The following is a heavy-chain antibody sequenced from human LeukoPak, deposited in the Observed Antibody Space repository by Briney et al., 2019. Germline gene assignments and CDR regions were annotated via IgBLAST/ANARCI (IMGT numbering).Heavy chain of an antibody. D-gene: IGHD3-16*01. J-gene: IGHJ6*03. CDR1: GDSLSIGDYR. V-gene: IGHV4-30-4*01. CDR2: IYYIGTA. Sequence: SETLSLTCSVSGDSLSIGDYRWSCIRQSPGKGLEWIGYIYYIGTAYYNPSLRSRVALSADTSKNQFSLKLNSVTVADSAVYFCARARGDSPRIYYYMDVWGKGTTVTVSS. CDR3: ARARGDSPRIYYYMDV.